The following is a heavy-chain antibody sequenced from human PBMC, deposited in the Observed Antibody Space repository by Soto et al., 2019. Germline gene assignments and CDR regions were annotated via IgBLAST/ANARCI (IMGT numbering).Heavy chain of an antibody. CDR3: ARLQDEYYDSSGYYLDP. D-gene: IGHD3-22*01. Sequence: SETLSLTCTVSGGSISSSSYYWGWIRQPPGKGLEWIGSIYYSGSTYYNPSLKSRVTISVDTSKNQFSLKLSSVTAADTAVYYCARLQDEYYDSSGYYLDPWGQGTLVTVSS. CDR2: IYYSGST. V-gene: IGHV4-39*01. J-gene: IGHJ4*01. CDR1: GGSISSSSYY.